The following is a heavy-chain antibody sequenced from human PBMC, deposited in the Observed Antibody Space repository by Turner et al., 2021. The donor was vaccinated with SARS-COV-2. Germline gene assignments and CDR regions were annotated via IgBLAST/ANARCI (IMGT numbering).Heavy chain of an antibody. Sequence: EVQLLESGGGLVQPGVSLRLSCAASGFTLGDYAMSWVRQARGKGLEWVSTITDSASRTYYADSVKGRFTISRDNSKNTLYQQMNSLRVEDTAVYYCAKTQRRDWYFDLWGRGTLVTVSS. CDR3: AKTQRRDWYFDL. CDR2: ITDSASRT. CDR1: GFTLGDYA. J-gene: IGHJ2*01. V-gene: IGHV3-23*01.